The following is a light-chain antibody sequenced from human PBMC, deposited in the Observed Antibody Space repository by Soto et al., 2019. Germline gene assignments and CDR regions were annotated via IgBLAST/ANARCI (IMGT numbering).Light chain of an antibody. CDR2: LGS. V-gene: IGKV2-28*01. CDR1: QSLLHSNGYNY. Sequence: DIVMTQSPLSLPVTPGEPASISCRSSQSLLHSNGYNYLDWYLQKQGQSPQLLIYLGSNRASGVPDRLRGSGSVTDFTLKISRVEAEDVGVYDCMQALQSPLTFGGGTKVEIK. CDR3: MQALQSPLT. J-gene: IGKJ4*01.